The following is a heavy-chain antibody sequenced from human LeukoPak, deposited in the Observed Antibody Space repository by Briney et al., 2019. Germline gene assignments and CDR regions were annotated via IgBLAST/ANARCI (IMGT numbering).Heavy chain of an antibody. J-gene: IGHJ6*03. CDR2: IEQSGSEK. CDR1: GFTFSSYW. D-gene: IGHD3-3*01. Sequence: GGSLRLSCAASGFTFSSYWMSWVRQAPGKGLECVANIEQSGSEKNYVDSVKGRFTISRDNAKNSLYLQMNSLRAEDTAVYYCAKVRSRLDYYMDVWGKGTTVTVSS. CDR3: AKVRSRLDYYMDV. V-gene: IGHV3-7*01.